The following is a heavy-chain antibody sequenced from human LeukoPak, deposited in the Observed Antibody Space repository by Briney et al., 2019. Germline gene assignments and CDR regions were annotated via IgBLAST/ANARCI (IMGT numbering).Heavy chain of an antibody. J-gene: IGHJ4*02. V-gene: IGHV1-8*01. CDR3: ARVGYGDYVAKGLPY. D-gene: IGHD4-17*01. Sequence: ASVKVSCKASGYTFTSYDINWVRQATGQGLEWMGWMNPNSGNTGYAQKFQGRVTMTRSTSISTAYMELSSLRSEDTAVYYCARVGYGDYVAKGLPYWGQGTLVTVSS. CDR1: GYTFTSYD. CDR2: MNPNSGNT.